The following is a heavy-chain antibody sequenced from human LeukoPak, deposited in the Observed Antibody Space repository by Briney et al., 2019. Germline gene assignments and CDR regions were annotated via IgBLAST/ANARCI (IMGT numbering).Heavy chain of an antibody. CDR3: ARDLLNEGNHLDY. D-gene: IGHD4-23*01. J-gene: IGHJ4*02. CDR2: IYYSGGT. CDR1: GGSISSGDYY. V-gene: IGHV4-30-4*01. Sequence: PSETLSLTCTVSGGSISSGDYYWSWIRQPPGTGLEWIGYIYYSGGTYYNPTLKSRVTISVDTSKNQFSLKLSSVTAADTAVYYCARDLLNEGNHLDYWGQGTLVTVSS.